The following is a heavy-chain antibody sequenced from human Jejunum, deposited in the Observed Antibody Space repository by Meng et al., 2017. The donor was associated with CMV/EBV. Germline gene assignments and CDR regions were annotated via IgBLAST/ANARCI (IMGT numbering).Heavy chain of an antibody. Sequence: ASGFDLDDYAMHWVRQVPGKGLEWVSSISWNSDRIDYADPVKGRFTISRDNARNFLYVQMNSLKPEDTALYYCAKDIGAYAGFETWGQGTMVTVSS. CDR3: AKDIGAYAGFET. D-gene: IGHD4-23*01. J-gene: IGHJ3*02. CDR2: ISWNSDRI. V-gene: IGHV3-9*01. CDR1: GFDLDDYA.